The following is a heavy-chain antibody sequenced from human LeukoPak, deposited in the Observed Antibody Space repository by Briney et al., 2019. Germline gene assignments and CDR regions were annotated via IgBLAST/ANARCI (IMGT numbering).Heavy chain of an antibody. CDR1: GYTFITSD. CDR3: AMSAGGDTLSAYYFDY. J-gene: IGHJ4*02. D-gene: IGHD2-21*01. Sequence: ASVKVSCKASGYTFITSDISWVRQAPGQGLEWMGWINPYNGDTNYAQKFQGRLTMTRDTSTNTAYMELRRLRSDNTDVYYCAMSAGGDTLSAYYFDYWGQGTLVTVSS. CDR2: INPYNGDT. V-gene: IGHV1-18*01.